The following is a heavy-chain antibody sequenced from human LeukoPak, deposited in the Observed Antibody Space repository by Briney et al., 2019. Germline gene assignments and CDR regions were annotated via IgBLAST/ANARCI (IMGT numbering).Heavy chain of an antibody. CDR1: GYTFTDFG. D-gene: IGHD5-18*01. CDR3: VRDLGVDTSMIFFDY. J-gene: IGHJ4*02. V-gene: IGHV1-18*01. Sequence: ASVKVSCKASGYTFTDFGVSWVRQAPGQGLEWMGWISAYNGNTNYVQKFRGRVTMTTDISTSTAYMELRSLRSDDTAVFYCVRDLGVDTSMIFFDYWGQGTRSPSPQ. CDR2: ISAYNGNT.